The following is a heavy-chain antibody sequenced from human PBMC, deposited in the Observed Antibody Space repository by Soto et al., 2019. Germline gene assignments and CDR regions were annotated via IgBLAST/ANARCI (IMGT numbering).Heavy chain of an antibody. CDR1: GYTFTSYG. Sequence: QVQLVQSGAEVKKPGASVKVSCKASGYTFTSYGISWVRQAPGQGLEWMGWISAYNGNTNYAQKLQGRVTMTTDTSTSTAHMELRDQRSDDTAVYYCARAAAGYSSSCDYWGQGTLVTVSS. V-gene: IGHV1-18*01. J-gene: IGHJ4*02. CDR2: ISAYNGNT. D-gene: IGHD6-13*01. CDR3: ARAAAGYSSSCDY.